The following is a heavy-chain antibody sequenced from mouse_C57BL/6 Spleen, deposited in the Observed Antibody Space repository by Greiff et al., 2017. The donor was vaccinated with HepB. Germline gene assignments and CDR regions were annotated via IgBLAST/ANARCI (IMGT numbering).Heavy chain of an antibody. CDR3: AVVATRGYYYAMDY. J-gene: IGHJ4*01. D-gene: IGHD1-1*01. Sequence: VQLQQSGPGLVQPSQSLSITCTVSGFSLTSYGVHWVRQSPGKGLEWLGVIWRGGSTDYNAAFMSRLSITKDNSKSQVFFKMNSLQADDTAIYYSAVVATRGYYYAMDYWGQGTSVTVSS. V-gene: IGHV2-5*01. CDR1: GFSLTSYG. CDR2: IWRGGST.